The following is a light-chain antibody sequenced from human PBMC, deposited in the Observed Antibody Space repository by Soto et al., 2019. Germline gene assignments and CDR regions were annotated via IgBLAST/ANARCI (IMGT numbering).Light chain of an antibody. V-gene: IGLV1-40*01. CDR3: QSYDSSLSGYV. Sequence: QSVLTQPPSVSGAPGQRVTISCTGSSSKVGAGYDVHWYQHLPGTAPKLLIYGNINRPSGVPDRFSGSKSGTSASLAITGLQAEDEADYYCQSYDSSLSGYVFGTGTKLTVL. CDR2: GNI. J-gene: IGLJ1*01. CDR1: SSKVGAGYD.